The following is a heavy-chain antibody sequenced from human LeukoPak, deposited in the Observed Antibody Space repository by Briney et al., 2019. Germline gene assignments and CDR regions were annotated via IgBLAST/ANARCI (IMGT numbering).Heavy chain of an antibody. J-gene: IGHJ4*02. Sequence: PGWSLRLSCAASGFTFSSYAMSWVRQAPGKGLEWVSAISGSGGSTYYADSVKGRFTISRDNSKNTLYLQMNSLRAEDTAVYYCAKDRLVVVAATVSDWGQGTLVTVPS. V-gene: IGHV3-23*01. CDR3: AKDRLVVVAATVSD. D-gene: IGHD2-15*01. CDR2: ISGSGGST. CDR1: GFTFSSYA.